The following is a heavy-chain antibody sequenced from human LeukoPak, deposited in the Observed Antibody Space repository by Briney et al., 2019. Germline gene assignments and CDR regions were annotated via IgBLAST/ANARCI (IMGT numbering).Heavy chain of an antibody. CDR3: ARRNYDFWSQHYYYMDV. V-gene: IGHV1-46*01. Sequence: ASVKVSCKAAGYTFTSYYMHWGRQSPGQGLEWMGIINASVGSTSYAQKFQGRVTMTRDMSTSTVYMELSSLRSEDTAVYYCARRNYDFWSQHYYYMDVWGKGTTVTVSS. CDR1: GYTFTSYY. CDR2: INASVGST. J-gene: IGHJ6*03. D-gene: IGHD3-3*01.